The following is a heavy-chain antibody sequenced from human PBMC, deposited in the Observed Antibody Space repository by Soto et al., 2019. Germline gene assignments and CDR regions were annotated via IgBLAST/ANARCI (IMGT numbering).Heavy chain of an antibody. CDR1: GGTFSSYA. J-gene: IGHJ6*02. Sequence: ASVKVSCKASGGTFSSYAISWVRQAPGQGLEWMGGIIPIFGTANYAQKFQGRVTITADESTSTAYMELSSLRSEDTAVYYCARGRVETATINTYYYYYGMDVWGQGTTVTVYS. D-gene: IGHD5-12*01. CDR2: IIPIFGTA. V-gene: IGHV1-69*13. CDR3: ARGRVETATINTYYYYYGMDV.